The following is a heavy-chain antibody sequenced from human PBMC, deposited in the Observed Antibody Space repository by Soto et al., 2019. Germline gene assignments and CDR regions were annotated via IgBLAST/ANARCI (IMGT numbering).Heavy chain of an antibody. CDR1: GFTFSSYA. CDR2: ISGSGVGT. D-gene: IGHD3-22*01. Sequence: PGGSLRLSCAASGFTFSSYAMSWVRQAPGKGLEWVSAISGSGVGTYYADSVKGRFTISRDNSKNTLYLQMNSLRAEDTAVYYCAKSPGMYYYDSSGYYHYDYWGQGTLVTVSS. CDR3: AKSPGMYYYDSSGYYHYDY. V-gene: IGHV3-23*01. J-gene: IGHJ4*02.